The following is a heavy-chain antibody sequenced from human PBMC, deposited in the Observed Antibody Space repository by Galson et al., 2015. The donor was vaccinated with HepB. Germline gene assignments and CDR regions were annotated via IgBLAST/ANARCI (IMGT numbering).Heavy chain of an antibody. V-gene: IGHV3-23*01. J-gene: IGHJ4*02. CDR3: ARASDYDNSRPGNDY. D-gene: IGHD4-17*01. CDR2: ISDNGHST. CDR1: GFTFSIYA. Sequence: SLRLSCATSGFTFSIYAMSWVRQAPGRGLEYVSAISDNGHSTYYPDSVKSRFTISRDNSESTLSLQMNSLRAEDTALYFCARASDYDNSRPGNDYWGQGTLVTVSS.